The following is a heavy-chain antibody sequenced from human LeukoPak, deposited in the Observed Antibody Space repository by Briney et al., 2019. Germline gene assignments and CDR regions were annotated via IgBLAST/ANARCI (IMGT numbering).Heavy chain of an antibody. CDR2: IIPILGIA. V-gene: IGHV1-69*04. J-gene: IGHJ4*02. D-gene: IGHD1-26*01. CDR3: ARVLSFSGSSPFDY. CDR1: GGTFSSYA. Sequence: ASVKVSCKASGGTFSSYAISWVRQAPGQGLEWMGRIIPILGIANYAQKFQGGVTITADKSTSTAYMELSSLRSEDTAVYYCARVLSFSGSSPFDYWGQGTLVTVSS.